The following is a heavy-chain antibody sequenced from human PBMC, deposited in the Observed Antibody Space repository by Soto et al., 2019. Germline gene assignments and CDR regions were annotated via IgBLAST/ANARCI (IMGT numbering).Heavy chain of an antibody. Sequence: QVQLEQSGAEVKKPGSSVKVSCKASGGTFSSYAISWVRQAPGQGLEWMGGIIPIFGTANYAQKFQGRVTITADESTSTAYMELSSLRSEDTAVYYCARDRTTVTGYGMDVWGQGTTVTVSS. CDR2: IIPIFGTA. D-gene: IGHD4-17*01. CDR1: GGTFSSYA. CDR3: ARDRTTVTGYGMDV. V-gene: IGHV1-69*01. J-gene: IGHJ6*02.